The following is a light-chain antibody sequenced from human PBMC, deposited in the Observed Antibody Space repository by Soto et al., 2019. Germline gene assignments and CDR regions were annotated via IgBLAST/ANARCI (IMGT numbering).Light chain of an antibody. CDR2: DVN. CDR1: SSDVGAYNY. V-gene: IGLV2-14*03. CDR3: CSYTTSSTYV. Sequence: QSALTQPASVSGSPGQSIALSCTGTSSDVGAYNYVSWYQQHPGKAPKLMIYDVNNRPSGVSNRFSGSKSGNTASLTISGLQAEDEADYYCCSYTTSSTYVFGTGTKVTVL. J-gene: IGLJ1*01.